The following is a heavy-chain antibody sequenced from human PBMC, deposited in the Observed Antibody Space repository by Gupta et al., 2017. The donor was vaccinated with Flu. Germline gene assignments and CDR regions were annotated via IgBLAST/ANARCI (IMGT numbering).Heavy chain of an antibody. Sequence: QVQLVESGGGLVKPGGSLRLSCAASGFTFSDYYMSWIRQAPGKGLEWVSYISSSSSYTNYADSGKGRFTISRDNAKNSLYLQMNSLRAEDTAVYYCARDVDMVRGGYFDYWGQGTLVTVSS. CDR2: ISSSSSYT. CDR1: GFTFSDYY. D-gene: IGHD3-10*01. J-gene: IGHJ4*02. V-gene: IGHV3-11*05. CDR3: ARDVDMVRGGYFDY.